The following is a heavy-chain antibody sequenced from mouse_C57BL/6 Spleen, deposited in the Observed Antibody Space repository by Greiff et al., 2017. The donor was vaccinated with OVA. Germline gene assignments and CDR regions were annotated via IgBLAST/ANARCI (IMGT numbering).Heavy chain of an antibody. CDR3: ARYYYGSSYWYFDV. CDR1: GYTFTSYW. D-gene: IGHD1-1*01. V-gene: IGHV1-64*01. CDR2: IHPNSGST. Sequence: QVQLQQPGAELVKPGASVKLSCKASGYTFTSYWMHWVKQRPGQGLEWIGMIHPNSGSTNYNEKFKSKAILTVDKSSSTAYMQLSSLTSEDSAVYYCARYYYGSSYWYFDVWGTGTTVTVSS. J-gene: IGHJ1*03.